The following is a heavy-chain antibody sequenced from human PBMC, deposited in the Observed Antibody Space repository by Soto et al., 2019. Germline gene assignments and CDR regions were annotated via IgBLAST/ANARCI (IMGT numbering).Heavy chain of an antibody. CDR3: ARDLGYGPPPTNYYGMDV. J-gene: IGHJ6*02. V-gene: IGHV3-74*01. D-gene: IGHD7-27*01. CDR2: INSDGSST. Sequence: GGSLRLSCAASGLTFSSYSMNWVRQAPGKGLEWVSSINSDGSSTSYADSVKGRFTISRDNAKNTLYLQMNSLRAEDTAVYYCARDLGYGPPPTNYYGMDVWGQGTTVTVSS. CDR1: GLTFSSYS.